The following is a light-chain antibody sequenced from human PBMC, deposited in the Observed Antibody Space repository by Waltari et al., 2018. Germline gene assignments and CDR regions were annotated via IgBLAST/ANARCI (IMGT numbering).Light chain of an antibody. J-gene: IGLJ3*02. CDR2: DVS. V-gene: IGLV2-14*04. Sequence: YQRHPGKAPNVMIYDVSKRPSGVSTRFSGSKSDNTASLTISGLQAEDEADYYCSSYTSSSTWVFGGGTKLTVL. CDR3: SSYTSSSTWV.